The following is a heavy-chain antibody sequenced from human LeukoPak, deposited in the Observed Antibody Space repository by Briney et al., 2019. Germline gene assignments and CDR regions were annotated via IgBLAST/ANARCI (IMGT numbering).Heavy chain of an antibody. CDR2: ILYDGSNK. V-gene: IGHV3-30*02. CDR1: GFTFSSYG. Sequence: GSLRLSCAASGFTFSSYGRHWFRRAPGKGLEWLAFILYDGSNKYYSDSVKGRFTISRDNSKNTLYLQMNSLRAEDTAVYYCAREPSGWFLDYWGQGTLVTVSS. J-gene: IGHJ4*02. D-gene: IGHD6-19*01. CDR3: AREPSGWFLDY.